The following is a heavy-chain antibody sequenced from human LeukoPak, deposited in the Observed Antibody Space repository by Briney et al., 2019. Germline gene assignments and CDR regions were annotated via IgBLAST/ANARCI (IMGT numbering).Heavy chain of an antibody. CDR3: ARDVSVSGMDV. D-gene: IGHD5/OR15-5a*01. Sequence: PGGSLRLSCAASGFTFTDYWMSWVRQAPGKGLEWVANIKRDGSEKYYVDSVKGRFTISRDNPKKSVYLQMNSLRAEDTPIYYCARDVSVSGMDVWGQGTTVTVSS. CDR2: IKRDGSEK. V-gene: IGHV3-7*01. J-gene: IGHJ6*02. CDR1: GFTFTDYW.